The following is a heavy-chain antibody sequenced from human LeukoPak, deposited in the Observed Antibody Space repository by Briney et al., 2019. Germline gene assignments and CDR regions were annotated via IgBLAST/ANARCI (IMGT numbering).Heavy chain of an antibody. Sequence: GGSLSLSCAASGFTFSTYAMHWVRQAPGKGLEWVAFIWPDGSKKYYADSVKGRSAISRENSKNTVYLQMNDLRAEDTALYFCAKISSSAESNFDDWGQGTLLTVSS. CDR3: AKISSSAESNFDD. V-gene: IGHV3-30*02. J-gene: IGHJ4*02. CDR1: GFTFSTYA. D-gene: IGHD6-25*01. CDR2: IWPDGSKK.